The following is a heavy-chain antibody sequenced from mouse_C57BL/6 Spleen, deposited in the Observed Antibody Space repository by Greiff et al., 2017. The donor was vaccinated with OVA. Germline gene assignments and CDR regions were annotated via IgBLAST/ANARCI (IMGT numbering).Heavy chain of an antibody. CDR2: IYPGGGYT. V-gene: IGHV1-63*01. D-gene: IGHD1-2*01. CDR1: GYTFTNYW. J-gene: IGHJ3*01. CDR3: ARGCFVYGFAY. Sequence: VQLQQSGAELVRPGTSVKMSCKASGYTFTNYWIGWAKQRPGHGLEWIGDIYPGGGYTNYNEKFKGKATLTADKSSSTAYMQLSSLTSDDSAIYYCARGCFVYGFAYWGQGTLLTVSA.